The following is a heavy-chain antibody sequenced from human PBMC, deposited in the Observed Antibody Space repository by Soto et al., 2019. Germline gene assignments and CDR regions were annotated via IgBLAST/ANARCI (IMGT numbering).Heavy chain of an antibody. CDR1: GFTFSSYS. CDR2: ISSSSSYI. J-gene: IGHJ4*02. CDR3: ARDGGYCSSTSCPFDY. D-gene: IGHD2-2*01. V-gene: IGHV3-21*01. Sequence: EVQLVESGGGLVKPGGSLRLSCAASGFTFSSYSMNWVRQAPGKGLEWVSSISSSSSYIYYADSVKGRFTISRDNAKNSLYRQMNSLRAEDTAVYYCARDGGYCSSTSCPFDYWGQGTLVTVSS.